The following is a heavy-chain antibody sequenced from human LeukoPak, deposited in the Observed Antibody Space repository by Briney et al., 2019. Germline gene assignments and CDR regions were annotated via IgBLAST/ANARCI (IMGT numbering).Heavy chain of an antibody. Sequence: GGSLRLAWAASGFTFSSYGMHWVRQTPGKGLEWVAFIRYDGSNKIYADSVQGRFTISTHNSYNTVYLQMPGLRAEDTAVYYCAKDGESGIQWTQGYFDYWGQGTLVTVSS. CDR3: AKDGESGIQWTQGYFDY. D-gene: IGHD1-1*01. V-gene: IGHV3-30*02. CDR2: IRYDGSNK. CDR1: GFTFSSYG. J-gene: IGHJ4*02.